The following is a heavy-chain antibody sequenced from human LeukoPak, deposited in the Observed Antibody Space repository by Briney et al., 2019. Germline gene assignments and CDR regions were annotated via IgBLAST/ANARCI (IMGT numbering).Heavy chain of an antibody. J-gene: IGHJ4*02. V-gene: IGHV3-30*02. CDR2: IWYDGSNK. CDR1: GFTFSSYG. CDR3: AKDINYYGSGNYTFDY. D-gene: IGHD3-10*01. Sequence: PGGSLRLSCAASGFTFSSYGMHWVRQAPGKGLEWVAVIWYDGSNKYYADSVKGRFTISRDNSKNTLYLQMNSLRAEDTAVYYCAKDINYYGSGNYTFDYWGQGTLVTVSS.